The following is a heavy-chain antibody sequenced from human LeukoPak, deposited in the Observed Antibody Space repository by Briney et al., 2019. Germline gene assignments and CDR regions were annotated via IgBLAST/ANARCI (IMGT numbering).Heavy chain of an antibody. V-gene: IGHV4-59*01. J-gene: IGHJ3*02. Sequence: PSETLSLTCTVSGGSISSYYWSWIRQPPGKGLEWIGYIYYSGSTNYNPSLKSRVTISVDTSKNQFSLKLSSVTAADTAVYYCARESASPGYYYDREGAFDIWGQGTMVTVSS. D-gene: IGHD3-22*01. CDR2: IYYSGST. CDR1: GGSISSYY. CDR3: ARESASPGYYYDREGAFDI.